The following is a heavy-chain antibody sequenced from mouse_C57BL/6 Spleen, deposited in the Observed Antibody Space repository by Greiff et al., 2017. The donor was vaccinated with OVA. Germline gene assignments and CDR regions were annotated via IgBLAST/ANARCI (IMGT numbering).Heavy chain of an antibody. V-gene: IGHV1-61*01. Sequence: VQLQQPGAELVRPGSSVKLSCKASGYTFTSYWMDWVKQRPGQGLEWIGNIYPSDSETHYNQNFKNKATLTVDKSSSTAYMQLSSLTSEDSAVYYCARSYDYDGYFDYWGQGTTLTVSS. CDR3: ARSYDYDGYFDY. D-gene: IGHD2-4*01. J-gene: IGHJ2*01. CDR2: IYPSDSET. CDR1: GYTFTSYW.